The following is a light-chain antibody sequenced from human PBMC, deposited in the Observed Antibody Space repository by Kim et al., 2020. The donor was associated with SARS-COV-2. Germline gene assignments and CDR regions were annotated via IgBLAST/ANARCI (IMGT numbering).Light chain of an antibody. CDR2: GDT. V-gene: IGLV1-40*01. Sequence: QRVTISCTGRSSNIGANYDVHWYQQLPGTAPKLLIHGDTNRPSGVPDRFSGSKSGTSASLAITGLQAEDEADYYCQSYDSSLSTSVFGGGTKLTVL. CDR3: QSYDSSLSTSV. J-gene: IGLJ3*02. CDR1: SSNIGANYD.